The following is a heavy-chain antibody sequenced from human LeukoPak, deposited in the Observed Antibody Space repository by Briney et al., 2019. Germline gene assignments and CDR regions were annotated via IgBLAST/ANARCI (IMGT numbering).Heavy chain of an antibody. CDR3: AKDAQRGFDYSNSLES. CDR2: IWSDGTNQ. Sequence: GGSLRLSCAAAGFTFSHYGMHWVRQAPGKGLEWVAVIWSDGTNQYYADSLKGRFTISRDDSGNTVYLQMNSLRPEGTGVYYCAKDAQRGFDYSNSLESWGQGTPVTVST. D-gene: IGHD4-11*01. CDR1: GFTFSHYG. J-gene: IGHJ5*01. V-gene: IGHV3-33*06.